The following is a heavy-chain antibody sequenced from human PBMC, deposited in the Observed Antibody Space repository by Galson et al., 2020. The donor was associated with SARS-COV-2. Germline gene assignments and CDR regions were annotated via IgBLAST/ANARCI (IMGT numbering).Heavy chain of an antibody. D-gene: IGHD3-22*01. CDR2: LSSSSSYT. Sequence: GESLKISCAASGITFSDYYMSWIRQAPGKGLEWVSYLSSSSSYTNYADSVKGRFTIPRDNAKNSLYLQMNSLRAEDTAVYYCATDSSGYYWAGFDLDYWGQGTLVTVSS. V-gene: IGHV3-11*06. CDR3: ATDSSGYYWAGFDLDY. CDR1: GITFSDYY. J-gene: IGHJ4*02.